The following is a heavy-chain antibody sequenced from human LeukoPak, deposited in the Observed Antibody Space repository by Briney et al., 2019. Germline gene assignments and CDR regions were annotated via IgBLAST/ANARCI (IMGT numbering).Heavy chain of an antibody. Sequence: GGSLRLSCAASGFTFSSYGMHWVRQAPGKGLEWVAVISYDGSNKYYADSVKGRFTISRDNSKNTLYLQMNSLRAEDTAVYYCAKDSDSSVNNWFDPWGQGTLVTVSS. CDR3: AKDSDSSVNNWFDP. J-gene: IGHJ5*02. D-gene: IGHD3-22*01. V-gene: IGHV3-30*18. CDR2: ISYDGSNK. CDR1: GFTFSSYG.